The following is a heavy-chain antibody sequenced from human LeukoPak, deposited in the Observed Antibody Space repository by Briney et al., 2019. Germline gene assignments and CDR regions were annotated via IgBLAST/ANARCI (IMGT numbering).Heavy chain of an antibody. CDR1: GYRFINYW. CDR3: ARWTTVTTGNWFDP. CDR2: IYPGDSDT. V-gene: IGHV5-51*01. Sequence: GESLKISCKASGYRFINYWIGWVRQKPGRGLGWMGIIYPGDSDTRYSPSFQGQVTISADKSISTAYLQWSSLKASDTAMYYCARWTTVTTGNWFDPWGQGTLVTVSS. J-gene: IGHJ5*02. D-gene: IGHD4-11*01.